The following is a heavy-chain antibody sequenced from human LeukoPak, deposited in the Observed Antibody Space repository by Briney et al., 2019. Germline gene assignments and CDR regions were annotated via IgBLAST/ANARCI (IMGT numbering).Heavy chain of an antibody. D-gene: IGHD4-17*01. V-gene: IGHV1-69*05. CDR3: ARGPDDYGAYMNAFDI. CDR1: GGTFSSYA. Sequence: SVKVSCKASGGTFSSYAISWVRQAPGQGLEWMGGIIPIFGTANYAQKFQGRVTITTDESTSTAYMELSSLRSEDTAVYYCARGPDDYGAYMNAFDIWGQGTMVTVSS. CDR2: IIPIFGTA. J-gene: IGHJ3*02.